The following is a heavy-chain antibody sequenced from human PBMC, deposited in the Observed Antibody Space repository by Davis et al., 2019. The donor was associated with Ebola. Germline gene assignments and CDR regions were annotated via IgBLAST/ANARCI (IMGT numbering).Heavy chain of an antibody. D-gene: IGHD6-13*01. Sequence: ASVKVSCKASGYTFTSYAMHWVRQAPGQRLEWMGWINAGNGNTKYSQKFQGRVTITRDTSASTAYMELSSLRSEDTAVYYCARDLTVRGIAAAGSGYWGQGTLVTVSS. CDR3: ARDLTVRGIAAAGSGY. J-gene: IGHJ4*02. V-gene: IGHV1-3*01. CDR1: GYTFTSYA. CDR2: INAGNGNT.